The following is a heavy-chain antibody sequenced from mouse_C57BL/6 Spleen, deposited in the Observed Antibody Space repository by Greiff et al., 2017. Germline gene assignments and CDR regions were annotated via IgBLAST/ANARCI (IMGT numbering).Heavy chain of an antibody. J-gene: IGHJ1*03. CDR3: ARRDGSSYWYFDV. CDR2: INPNYGTT. Sequence: VHVKQSGPELVKPGASVKISCKASGYSFTDYNMNWVKQSNGKSLEWIGVINPNYGTTSYNQKFKGKATLTVDQSSSTAYMQLNSLTSEDSAVYYCARRDGSSYWYFDVWGTGTTVTVSS. V-gene: IGHV1-39*01. CDR1: GYSFTDYN. D-gene: IGHD1-1*01.